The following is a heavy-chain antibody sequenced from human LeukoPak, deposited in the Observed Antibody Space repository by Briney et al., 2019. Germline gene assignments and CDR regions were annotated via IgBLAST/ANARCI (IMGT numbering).Heavy chain of an antibody. CDR1: GFTFSSYA. Sequence: QPGGSLRLSCAASGFTFSSYAMSGVGQAPGKALGGFSAISGSGSSTYYADSVKGRFTISRDNSMNTLYLQMNSLRAEDTAVYYCAGHDTAMAPLYDYWGQGTLVTVSS. V-gene: IGHV3-23*01. J-gene: IGHJ4*02. CDR2: ISGSGSST. CDR3: AGHDTAMAPLYDY. D-gene: IGHD5-18*01.